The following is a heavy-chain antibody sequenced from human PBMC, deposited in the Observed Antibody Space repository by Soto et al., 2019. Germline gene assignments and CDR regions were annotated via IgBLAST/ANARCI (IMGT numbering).Heavy chain of an antibody. CDR2: IYYSGST. CDR1: GGSISSSSYY. V-gene: IGHV4-39*01. Sequence: SETLSLTCTVSGGSISSSSYYWGWIRQPPGKGLEWIGSIYYSGSTYYNPSLKSRVTISVDTSKNQFSLKLSSVTAADTAVYYCTLTYGSGSYYSFDPWGQGTLVTVSS. CDR3: TLTYGSGSYYSFDP. J-gene: IGHJ5*02. D-gene: IGHD3-10*01.